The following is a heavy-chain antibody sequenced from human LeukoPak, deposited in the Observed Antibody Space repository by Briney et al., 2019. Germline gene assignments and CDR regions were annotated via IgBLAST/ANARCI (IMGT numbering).Heavy chain of an antibody. V-gene: IGHV1-18*01. CDR2: ISAYNGST. CDR1: GGTFSSYA. CDR3: ANYNYGTLGFDY. J-gene: IGHJ4*02. Sequence: ASVKVSCKASGGTFSSYAISWVRQAPGQGLEWMGWISAYNGSTKYAQKLQGRVTMTTDTSTSTAYMELRSLRSDDTAVYYCANYNYGTLGFDYWGQGTLVTVSS. D-gene: IGHD5-18*01.